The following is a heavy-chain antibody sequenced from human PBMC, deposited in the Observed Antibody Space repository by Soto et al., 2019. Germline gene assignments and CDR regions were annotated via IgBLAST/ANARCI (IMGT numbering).Heavy chain of an antibody. J-gene: IGHJ4*02. V-gene: IGHV3-7*01. CDR1: GFTISSYW. CDR3: AKDRITMVRGVLIMHY. D-gene: IGHD3-10*01. CDR2: IKEDGNEK. Sequence: VPLRLYRAASGFTISSYWMSCVRQAPGKGLEWVANIKEDGNEKYYVDSVKGRFTISRDNAKNSLYLQMNSLRAEDTAIYYCAKDRITMVRGVLIMHYWGQGTLVTVSS.